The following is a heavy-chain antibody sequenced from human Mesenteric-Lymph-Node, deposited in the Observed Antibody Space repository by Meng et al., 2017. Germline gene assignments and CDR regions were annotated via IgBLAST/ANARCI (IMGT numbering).Heavy chain of an antibody. V-gene: IGHV3-23*04. CDR2: ISGSGGST. CDR1: GFRFSDDH. D-gene: IGHD3-16*01. J-gene: IGHJ4*02. CDR3: AKLTSL. Sequence: VQVVEAGGDLVKPGGSLRLSCVASGFRFSDDHMAWIRQAPGKGPEWVSAISGSGGSTYYADSVKGRFTISRDNSKNTLYLQMNSLRAEDTAVYYCAKLTSLWGQGTLVTVSS.